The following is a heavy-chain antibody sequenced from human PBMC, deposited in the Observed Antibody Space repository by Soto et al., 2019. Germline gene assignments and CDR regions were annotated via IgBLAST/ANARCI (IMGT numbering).Heavy chain of an antibody. Sequence: ASVKVSCKASGYTFTSYYMHWVRQAPGQGLEWMGIINPSGGSTSYAQKFQGRVTMTRDTSTSTVYMELSSLRSEDTAVYYCASPRAVAGDYYYYGMDVWGQGTTVTVSS. CDR2: INPSGGST. J-gene: IGHJ6*02. V-gene: IGHV1-46*01. D-gene: IGHD6-19*01. CDR3: ASPRAVAGDYYYYGMDV. CDR1: GYTFTSYY.